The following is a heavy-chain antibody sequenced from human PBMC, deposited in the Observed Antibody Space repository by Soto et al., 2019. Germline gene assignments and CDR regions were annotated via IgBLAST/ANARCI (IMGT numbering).Heavy chain of an antibody. J-gene: IGHJ5*01. D-gene: IGHD2-2*01. V-gene: IGHV2-5*01. CDR2: IYWNDDK. CDR3: AHTLRIVVVPAAMRGVNCFES. CDR1: GFSLSTSGVG. Sequence: SGPKLVNHTQTLTPTCNFSGFSLSTSGVGVGWIRQPPGKALEWLALIYWNDDKRYSPSLKSRLTITKDTSKNQVVLTMTNMDPVDTATYYCAHTLRIVVVPAAMRGVNCFESWVQGTLVTVSS.